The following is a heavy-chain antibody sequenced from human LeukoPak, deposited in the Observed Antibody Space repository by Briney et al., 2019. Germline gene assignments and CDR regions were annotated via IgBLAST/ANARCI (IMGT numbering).Heavy chain of an antibody. CDR3: ARERGGGDYGSGAFDI. CDR1: GYTFTGYY. Sequence: ASVKVSCKASGYTFTGYYMHWVRQAPGQGLEWMGWINPNSGGTNYAQKFQGRVTVTRDTSISTAYMELGRLRSDDTAVYYCARERGGGDYGSGAFDIWGQGTMVTVSS. CDR2: INPNSGGT. J-gene: IGHJ3*02. V-gene: IGHV1-2*02. D-gene: IGHD4-17*01.